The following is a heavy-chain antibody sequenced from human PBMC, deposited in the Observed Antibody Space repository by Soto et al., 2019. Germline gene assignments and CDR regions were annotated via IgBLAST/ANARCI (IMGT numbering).Heavy chain of an antibody. CDR1: GYSISSGYY. D-gene: IGHD4-17*01. V-gene: IGHV4-38-2*02. J-gene: IGHJ3*02. CDR2: IYHAGNT. Sequence: KSSETLSLTCTVTGYSISSGYYWAWIRQPPGKGLEWIGYIYHAGNTYYNPSLKSRVTISVGTSKNQISLRLNSLTAADTAVYYCARGTTLNVVPDAFDIWGQGTMVTVSS. CDR3: ARGTTLNVVPDAFDI.